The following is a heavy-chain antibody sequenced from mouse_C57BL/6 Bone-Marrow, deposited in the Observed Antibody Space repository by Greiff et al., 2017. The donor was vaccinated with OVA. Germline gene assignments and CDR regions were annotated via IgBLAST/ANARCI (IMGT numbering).Heavy chain of an antibody. J-gene: IGHJ4*01. V-gene: IGHV14-3*01. D-gene: IGHD2-5*01. CDR1: GFNIKNTY. CDR2: IDPANGNT. Sequence: EVKLVESVAELVRPGASVKLSCTASGFNIKNTYMHWVKQRPEQGLEWIGRIDPANGNTKYAPKFQGKATITADTSSNTAYLQLSSLTSEDTAIYYCAKAYYSNYGAMDYWGQGTSVTVSS. CDR3: AKAYYSNYGAMDY.